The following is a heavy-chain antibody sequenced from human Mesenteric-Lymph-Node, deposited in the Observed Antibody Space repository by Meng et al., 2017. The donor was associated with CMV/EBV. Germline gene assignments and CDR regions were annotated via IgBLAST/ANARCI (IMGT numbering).Heavy chain of an antibody. CDR2: IKSKTDGGTT. D-gene: IGHD3-3*01. CDR1: GFVFSTYA. Sequence: LSLTCAASGFVFSTYAMHWVRQAPGKGLEWVGRIKSKTDGGTTDYAAPVKGRFTISRDDSKNTLYLQMNSLKTEDTAVYYCTTVSIRFLEWLSHLDYWGQGTLVTVSS. V-gene: IGHV3-15*01. J-gene: IGHJ4*02. CDR3: TTVSIRFLEWLSHLDY.